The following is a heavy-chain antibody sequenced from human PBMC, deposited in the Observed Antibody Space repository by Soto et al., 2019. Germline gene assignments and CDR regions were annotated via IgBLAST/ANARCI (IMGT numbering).Heavy chain of an antibody. D-gene: IGHD5-18*01. V-gene: IGHV5-10-1*01. CDR1: GYSFAGYW. J-gene: IGHJ4*02. Sequence: GESLKISCKGSGYSFAGYWITWVRQKPGKGLEWMGRIDPSDSQTYYSPSFRGHVTISATKSITTVFLQWSSLRAEDTAVYYCAKERMGRGDRYTAMVRGPRFDYWGQGTLVTVSS. CDR2: IDPSDSQT. CDR3: AKERMGRGDRYTAMVRGPRFDY.